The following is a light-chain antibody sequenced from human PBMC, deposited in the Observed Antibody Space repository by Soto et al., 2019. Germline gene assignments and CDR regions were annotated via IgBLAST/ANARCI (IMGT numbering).Light chain of an antibody. CDR3: CSYGRSVV. CDR2: EAS. J-gene: IGLJ2*01. CDR1: SNDVGTYNL. Sequence: QSALAQPASVSGSPGQSITIFCTGISNDVGTYNLVSWYQHHPGKAPKLIIYEASKRPSGVPNRFSGSKSGNTASLTISGLHAEDEADYYCCSYGRSVVFGGGTKLTVL. V-gene: IGLV2-23*01.